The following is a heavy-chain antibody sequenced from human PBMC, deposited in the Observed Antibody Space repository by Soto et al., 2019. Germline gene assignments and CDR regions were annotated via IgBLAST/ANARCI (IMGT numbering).Heavy chain of an antibody. CDR2: ISSSSSYI. CDR3: ARVPFAGDYVFDY. Sequence: GGSLRLSCAASGFTFSSYSMNWVRQAPGKGLEWVSSISSSSSYIYYADSVKGRFTISRDNAKNSLYLQMNSLRAEDTAVYYCARVPFAGDYVFDYWGQGTLVTVSS. J-gene: IGHJ4*02. V-gene: IGHV3-21*01. D-gene: IGHD4-17*01. CDR1: GFTFSSYS.